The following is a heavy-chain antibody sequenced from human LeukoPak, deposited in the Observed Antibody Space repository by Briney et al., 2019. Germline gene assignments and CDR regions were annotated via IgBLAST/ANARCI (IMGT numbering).Heavy chain of an antibody. CDR2: ISGSGVTT. CDR3: AKDFRDSSMFTDGYFDS. D-gene: IGHD5-18*01. Sequence: PGGSLRLSCAASGFTFSSCAMSWVRQAPGKGLEWVSAISGSGVTTNYADSVKGRFTISRDNSKSTLYLQMNSLRAEDTAAYYCAKDFRDSSMFTDGYFDSWGQGTLVTVSS. J-gene: IGHJ4*02. V-gene: IGHV3-23*01. CDR1: GFTFSSCA.